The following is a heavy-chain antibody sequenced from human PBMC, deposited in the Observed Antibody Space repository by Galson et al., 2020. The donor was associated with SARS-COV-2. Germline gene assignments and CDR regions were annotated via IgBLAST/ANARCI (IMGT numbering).Heavy chain of an antibody. CDR1: GYAFTNHY. J-gene: IGHJ4*02. CDR2: INPSGGGT. Sequence: ASVKVSCKASGYAFTNHYLHWVRHVPGQGLEWMGVINPSGGGTSLAPKFRGRVAMTRDTSTTTVKMTLSSLRSDDSAMYYCARGVVSGGTGILHNWNLWGQGTLVTVSS. CDR3: ARGVVSGGTGILHNWNL. D-gene: IGHD1-20*01. V-gene: IGHV1-46*03.